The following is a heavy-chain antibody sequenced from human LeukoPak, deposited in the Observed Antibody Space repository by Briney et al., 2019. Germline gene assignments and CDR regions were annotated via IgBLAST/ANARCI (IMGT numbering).Heavy chain of an antibody. CDR2: IKSDGSFT. V-gene: IGHV3-74*01. Sequence: GGSLRLSCAASGFTFSGYWMHWVRQAPGKGLVWVSCIKSDGSFTSIADSVKGRFTISRDNAKNTVYLQMNSLRAEDTAVYYCVRDNRSYNFDYWGQGTLVTVSS. CDR3: VRDNRSYNFDY. D-gene: IGHD1-26*01. J-gene: IGHJ4*02. CDR1: GFTFSGYW.